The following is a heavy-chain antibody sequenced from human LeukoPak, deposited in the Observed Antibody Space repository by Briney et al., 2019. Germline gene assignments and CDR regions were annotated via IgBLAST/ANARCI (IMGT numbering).Heavy chain of an antibody. CDR1: GGSFSGYY. Sequence: SSETLSLTCAVYGGSFSGYYWSWIRQPPGKGLEWIGEINHSGSTNYNPSLKSRVTISVDTSKNQFSLKLSSVTAADTAVYYCARSPPRNYYDSSGYYPYWGQGTLVTVSS. J-gene: IGHJ4*02. CDR3: ARSPPRNYYDSSGYYPY. CDR2: INHSGST. V-gene: IGHV4-34*01. D-gene: IGHD3-22*01.